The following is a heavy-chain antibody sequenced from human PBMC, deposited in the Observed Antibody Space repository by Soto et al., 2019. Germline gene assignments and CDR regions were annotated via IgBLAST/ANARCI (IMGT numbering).Heavy chain of an antibody. V-gene: IGHV4-61*01. CDR3: ARVVQKDGGLLSNYYYGLDV. CDR2: IYYSGSA. D-gene: IGHD3-10*01. CDR1: GGSVSSGYYY. Sequence: KPSETLSLTCTVSGGSVSSGYYYWSWIRQPPGKGLEWIGYIYYSGSANYNPSLKSRVTISVDTSKNQFSLKPSSVTAADTAVYYCARVVQKDGGLLSNYYYGLDVWGQGTPVTVSS. J-gene: IGHJ6*02.